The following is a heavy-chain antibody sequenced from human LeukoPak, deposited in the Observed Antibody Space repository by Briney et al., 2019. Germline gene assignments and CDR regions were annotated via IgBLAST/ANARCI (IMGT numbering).Heavy chain of an antibody. V-gene: IGHV3-48*03. Sequence: PGGSLRLSCAASGFTFSSYEMNWVRQAPGKGLEWVSYISSSGSTIYYADSVKGRFTISRDNAKNSLYLQMNSLRAEYTAVYYCARDVGGLQNYWGQGTLVTVSS. CDR3: ARDVGGLQNY. CDR2: ISSSGSTI. D-gene: IGHD3-16*01. CDR1: GFTFSSYE. J-gene: IGHJ4*02.